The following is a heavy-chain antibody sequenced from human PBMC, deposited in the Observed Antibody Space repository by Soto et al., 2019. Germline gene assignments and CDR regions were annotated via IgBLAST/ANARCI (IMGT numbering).Heavy chain of an antibody. CDR2: IYPGDSDT. D-gene: IGHD3-9*01. Sequence: PGESLKISCKGSGYTFATYWIGWVRQMPGKGLEWLGIIYPGDSDTRYNPSFQGHVTISADKSITTAYLQWSSLNASDTAIYYCARHLNRFYYGLDVWGQGTTVTVSS. CDR1: GYTFATYW. CDR3: ARHLNRFYYGLDV. J-gene: IGHJ6*02. V-gene: IGHV5-51*01.